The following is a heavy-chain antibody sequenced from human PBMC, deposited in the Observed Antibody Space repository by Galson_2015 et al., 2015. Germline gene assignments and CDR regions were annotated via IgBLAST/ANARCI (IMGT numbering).Heavy chain of an antibody. Sequence: SLRLSCAASGFTVSSNYMSWVRQAPGKGLEWVSVIYSGGSTYYADSVKGRFTISRDNSKNTLYLQMNSLRAEDTAVYYRARGEFGGVIGYWGQGTLVTVSS. J-gene: IGHJ4*02. D-gene: IGHD3-16*01. CDR3: ARGEFGGVIGY. CDR1: GFTVSSNY. V-gene: IGHV3-53*01. CDR2: IYSGGST.